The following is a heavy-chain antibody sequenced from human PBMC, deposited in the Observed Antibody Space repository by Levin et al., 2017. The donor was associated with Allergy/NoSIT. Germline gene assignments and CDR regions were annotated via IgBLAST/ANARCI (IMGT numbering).Heavy chain of an antibody. J-gene: IGHJ3*02. CDR2: IKQDGTEN. Sequence: GESLKISCAASGFTFSSYWMSWVRQAPGKGLEWVANIKQDGTENFHVDSVKGRSTISRDNAKNSVFLYMSSLRVEDTAVYYCARNWRSAFDIWGQGTVVTVSS. D-gene: IGHD2-8*02. CDR1: GFTFSSYW. V-gene: IGHV3-7*04. CDR3: ARNWRSAFDI.